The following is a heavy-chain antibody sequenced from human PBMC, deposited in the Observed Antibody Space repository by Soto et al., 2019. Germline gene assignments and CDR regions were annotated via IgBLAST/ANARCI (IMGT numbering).Heavy chain of an antibody. CDR2: ISGSGGST. Sequence: GGSLRLSCAASGFTFSSYAMSWVRQAPGKGLEWVSAISGSGGSTYYADSVKGRLTISRDNSKNTLYLQMNSLRAEDTAVYYCAKVESGWGSYYWGQGTLVTVSS. CDR1: GFTFSSYA. J-gene: IGHJ4*02. V-gene: IGHV3-23*01. CDR3: AKVESGWGSYY. D-gene: IGHD3-16*01.